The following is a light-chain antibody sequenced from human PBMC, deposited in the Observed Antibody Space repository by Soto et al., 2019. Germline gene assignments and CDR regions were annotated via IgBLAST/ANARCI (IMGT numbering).Light chain of an antibody. V-gene: IGKV1-39*01. CDR3: QQTFVSPLT. Sequence: DVQLTQSPSSLSASVGDRVTIACRASQTIGTSLNWYQHRPGRAPKLLMYAVSSLQSGVPSRFRGRGSGTDFTLPLSRLHPEDFATYYCQQTFVSPLTFGGGTNVDI. CDR2: AVS. J-gene: IGKJ4*01. CDR1: QTIGTS.